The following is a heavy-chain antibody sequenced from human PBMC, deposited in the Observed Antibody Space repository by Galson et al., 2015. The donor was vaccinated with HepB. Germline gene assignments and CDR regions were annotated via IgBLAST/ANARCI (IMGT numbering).Heavy chain of an antibody. CDR1: EDSVSSNSAA. V-gene: IGHV6-1*01. Sequence: CAISEDSVSSNSAAWNWIRQSPSRGLEWLGRTYYRSKWYNDYAVSVKSRITINPDTSKNQFSLQLNSVTPEDTAVYYCARDWGDSGSYSYYYYGMDVWGQGTTVTVSS. CDR2: TYYRSKWYN. D-gene: IGHD1-26*01. J-gene: IGHJ6*02. CDR3: ARDWGDSGSYSYYYYGMDV.